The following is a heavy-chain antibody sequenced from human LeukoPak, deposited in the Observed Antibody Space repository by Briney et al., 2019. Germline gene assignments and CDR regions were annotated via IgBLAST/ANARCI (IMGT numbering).Heavy chain of an antibody. V-gene: IGHV4-39*01. J-gene: IGHJ4*02. CDR2: IYYSGST. D-gene: IGHD3-10*01. CDR3: ASQTPFNYYGSGSYPYY. CDR1: GGSISSSSYY. Sequence: SETLSLTCTVSGGSISSSSYYWGWIRQPPGKGLEWIGSIYYSGSTYYNPSLKSRVTISVDTSKNQFYLKLSSVTAADTAVYYCASQTPFNYYGSGSYPYYWGQGTLVTVSS.